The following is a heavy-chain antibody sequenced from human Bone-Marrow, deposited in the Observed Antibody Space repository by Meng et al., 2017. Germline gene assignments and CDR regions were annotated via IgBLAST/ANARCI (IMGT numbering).Heavy chain of an antibody. V-gene: IGHV4-34*01. CDR1: GASYSGYD. J-gene: IGHJ4*02. D-gene: IGHD5-18*01. CDR3: ARGSWLQLWLQDY. CDR2: INHSGKN. Sequence: QLQQVGAGAWKHSAAPTLNSAVYGASYSGYDWSLLREPPGHGIEWIGEINHSGKNNDTPSLKSRDTIAVDTSETQSSITLSSVTGADTAVYSCARGSWLQLWLQDYWGQGTLVTVSS.